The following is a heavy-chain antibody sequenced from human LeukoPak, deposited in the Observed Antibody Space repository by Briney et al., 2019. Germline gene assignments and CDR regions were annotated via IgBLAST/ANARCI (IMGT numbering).Heavy chain of an antibody. CDR2: ISGSGGST. V-gene: IGHV3-23*01. CDR1: GFTFSSYA. D-gene: IGHD3-10*01. J-gene: IGHJ3*01. CDR3: AKDPYYYGSGSKGL. Sequence: GGSLRLSCAASGFTFSSYAMSWVRQAPGKGLEWVSAISGSGGSTYYADSVKGRFTISRDNSKNTLYLQMNSLRAEDTAVYYCAKDPYYYGSGSKGLWGQGTMVTVSS.